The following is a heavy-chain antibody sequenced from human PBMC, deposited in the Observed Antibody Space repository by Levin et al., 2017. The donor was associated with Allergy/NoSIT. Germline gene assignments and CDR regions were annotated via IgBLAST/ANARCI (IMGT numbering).Heavy chain of an antibody. Sequence: SETLSLTCAVSGGSISSSNWWSWVRQPPGKGLEWIGEIYHSGSTNYNPSLKSRVTISVDKSKNQFSLKLSSVTAADTAVYYCARDHNWNAEGGNAFDSWGQGTMVTVSS. CDR3: ARDHNWNAEGGNAFDS. V-gene: IGHV4-4*02. D-gene: IGHD1-1*01. CDR2: IYHSGST. CDR1: GGSISSSNW. J-gene: IGHJ3*02.